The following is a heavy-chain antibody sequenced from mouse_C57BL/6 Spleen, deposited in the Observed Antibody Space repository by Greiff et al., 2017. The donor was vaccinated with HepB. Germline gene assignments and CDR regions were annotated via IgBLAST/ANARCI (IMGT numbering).Heavy chain of an antibody. CDR3: ARTGGTGFYYAMDY. Sequence: QVHVKQPGAELVKPGASVKLSCKASGYTFTSYWMHWVKQRPGRGLEWIGRIDPNSGGTKYNEKFKSKATLTVDKPSSTAYMQLSSLTSEDSAVYYCARTGGTGFYYAMDYWGQGTSVTVSS. CDR2: IDPNSGGT. J-gene: IGHJ4*01. V-gene: IGHV1-72*01. D-gene: IGHD4-1*01. CDR1: GYTFTSYW.